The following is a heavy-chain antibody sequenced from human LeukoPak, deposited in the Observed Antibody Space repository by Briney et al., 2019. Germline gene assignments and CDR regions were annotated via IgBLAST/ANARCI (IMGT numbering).Heavy chain of an antibody. V-gene: IGHV4-4*07. CDR1: GGAISNYY. D-gene: IGHD3-3*01. CDR2: SYGSGST. CDR3: ARDLRADYDFWSAPVAFDI. J-gene: IGHJ3*02. Sequence: SETLSLTCAVSGGAISNYYWSWIRQPAGKGLEWIGRSYGSGSTKYNPSFKSRVTMSLDTSKNQFSLKLSSVTAADTAVYYCARDLRADYDFWSAPVAFDIWGQGTMVTVSS.